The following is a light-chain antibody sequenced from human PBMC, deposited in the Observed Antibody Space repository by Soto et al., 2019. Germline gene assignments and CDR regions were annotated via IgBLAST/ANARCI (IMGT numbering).Light chain of an antibody. J-gene: IGKJ5*01. V-gene: IGKV3-20*01. Sequence: EIVLTQSPGTLSLSPGERATISCRASQSVSSSYLAWYQQKPGQAPRLLIYGASSRATGIPDRFSGSGSGTDFTLTISRLEPEDFAVYYCQQYGSSPLYTFGQGTRLEIK. CDR1: QSVSSSY. CDR2: GAS. CDR3: QQYGSSPLYT.